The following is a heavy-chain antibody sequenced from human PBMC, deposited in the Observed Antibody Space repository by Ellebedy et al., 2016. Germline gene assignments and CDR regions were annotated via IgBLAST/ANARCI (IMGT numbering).Heavy chain of an antibody. CDR3: AREGIAVTAFDY. CDR1: GFSVSSNY. D-gene: IGHD6-19*01. Sequence: GESLKISCVVSGFSVSSNYMSWVRQAPGKGLEWVASIKQDGSQKDYVDFVKGRFTISRDNAKDSLYLQMNSLRAEDTAVYYCAREGIAVTAFDYWGQGTLVTVSS. CDR2: IKQDGSQK. V-gene: IGHV3-7*01. J-gene: IGHJ4*02.